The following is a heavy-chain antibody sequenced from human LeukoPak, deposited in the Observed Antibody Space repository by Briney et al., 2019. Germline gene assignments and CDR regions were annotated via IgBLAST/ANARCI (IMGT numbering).Heavy chain of an antibody. CDR1: GFTFSSYS. V-gene: IGHV3-21*01. Sequence: GGSLRLSCAASGFTFSSYSMNWVRQAPGKGLEWVSSISSSSSYIYYADSVKGRFTISRDNAKDSLYLQMNSLRAEDTAVYYCARDTTGFGELVFDPWGQGTLVTVSS. J-gene: IGHJ5*02. D-gene: IGHD1-1*01. CDR2: ISSSSSYI. CDR3: ARDTTGFGELVFDP.